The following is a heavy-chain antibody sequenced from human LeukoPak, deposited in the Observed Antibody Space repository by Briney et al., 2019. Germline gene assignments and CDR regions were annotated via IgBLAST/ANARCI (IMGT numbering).Heavy chain of an antibody. CDR1: GFTFSSYA. CDR2: ISSNGGST. D-gene: IGHD1-20*01. Sequence: GGSLRLSCSASGFTFSSYAMHWVRQAPGKGLEYVSAISSNGGSTYYADSVKGRFTISRDNSKNSLYLQMNSLRAEDTAVYYCARRRYNWNAIDYWGQGTLVTVSS. V-gene: IGHV3-64*04. CDR3: ARRRYNWNAIDY. J-gene: IGHJ4*02.